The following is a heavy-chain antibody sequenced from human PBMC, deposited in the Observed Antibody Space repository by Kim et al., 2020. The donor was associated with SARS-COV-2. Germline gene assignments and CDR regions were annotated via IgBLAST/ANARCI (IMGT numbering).Heavy chain of an antibody. CDR2: IYSSGSA. CDR3: ARDLYGSGTYYNRMDV. J-gene: IGHJ6*02. V-gene: IGHV4-4*02. CDR1: GDSISSANW. Sequence: SETLSLTCAVSGDSISSANWWTWVRRSPGKGLQWIGEIYSSGSANYSPSLKSRVTISLDESKNQFSLKVTSATAADTAVYYCARDLYGSGTYYNRMDVWGQGTMVTVS. D-gene: IGHD3-10*01.